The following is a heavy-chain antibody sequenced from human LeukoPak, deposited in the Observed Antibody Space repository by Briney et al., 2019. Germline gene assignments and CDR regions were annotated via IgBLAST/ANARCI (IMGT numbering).Heavy chain of an antibody. CDR3: ARDLGYCSSTSCYYYYGMDV. CDR2: IYTSGST. CDR1: GGSISSYY. D-gene: IGHD2-2*01. Sequence: SETLSLTCTVSGGSISSYYWSWLRQPAGKGLEWIGRIYTSGSTNYNPSLKSRVTMSVDTSKNQFSLKLSSVTAADTAVYYCARDLGYCSSTSCYYYYGMDVWGQGTTVTVSS. V-gene: IGHV4-4*07. J-gene: IGHJ6*02.